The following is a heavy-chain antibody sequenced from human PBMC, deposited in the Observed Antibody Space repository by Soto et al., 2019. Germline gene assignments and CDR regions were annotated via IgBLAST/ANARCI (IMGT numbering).Heavy chain of an antibody. J-gene: IGHJ3*01. V-gene: IGHV1-18*01. CDR3: ARVKVPAAILGAIDL. D-gene: IGHD2-2*02. Sequence: QVPLVQSGAEMKKPGASVKVSCKASGYTFSTYGITWVRQAPGQGLDWMGWINPFKGDTNSAARFQDRVTMTTDTSTRTAYMELRSLRSDDTAVYYCARVKVPAAILGAIDLWGQGTLVTVSS. CDR1: GYTFSTYG. CDR2: INPFKGDT.